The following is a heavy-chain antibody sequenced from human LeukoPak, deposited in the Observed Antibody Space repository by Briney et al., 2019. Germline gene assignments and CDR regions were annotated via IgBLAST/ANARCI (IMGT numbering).Heavy chain of an antibody. CDR1: GFTFSSYW. J-gene: IGHJ4*02. V-gene: IGHV3-30*18. CDR2: ISYDGSNK. D-gene: IGHD3-10*01. Sequence: GGSLRLSCAASGFTFSSYWMLWVRQAPGKGLVWVALISYDGSNKYYADSVKGRFTISRDNSKNTLYLQMNSLRPEDTAVYYCAKGDPYGSGSYPVDYWGQGTLVTVSS. CDR3: AKGDPYGSGSYPVDY.